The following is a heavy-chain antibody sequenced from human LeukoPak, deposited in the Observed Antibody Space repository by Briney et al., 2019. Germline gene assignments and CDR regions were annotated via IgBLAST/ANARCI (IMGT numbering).Heavy chain of an antibody. J-gene: IGHJ5*02. Sequence: ASVTVSFTASGYTFTTYYVHWVRQAPGQGLEWMGVINPTGSTTTYAKKLQGRVIMTRDTYTNTDYMELSNLRSEDTAVYYCARDNSVGDIAWWFDPWGQGTLVTVSS. CDR3: ARDNSVGDIAWWFDP. D-gene: IGHD3-10*01. V-gene: IGHV1-46*04. CDR1: GYTFTTYY. CDR2: INPTGSTT.